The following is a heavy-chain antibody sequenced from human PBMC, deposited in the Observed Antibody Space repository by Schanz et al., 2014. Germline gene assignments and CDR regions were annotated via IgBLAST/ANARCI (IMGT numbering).Heavy chain of an antibody. CDR2: INPNTSST. Sequence: QVQLVQSGAEVKKPGASVRVSCKASGYTFTGYYIHWVRQAPGQGLEWMGWINPNTSSTIYARKFQGRVTMARDMSISTAYLDLSSLRSDDTAVFYCARALADYFGMDVWGQGTTVTVSS. CDR3: ARALADYFGMDV. V-gene: IGHV1-2*02. CDR1: GYTFTGYY. J-gene: IGHJ6*02.